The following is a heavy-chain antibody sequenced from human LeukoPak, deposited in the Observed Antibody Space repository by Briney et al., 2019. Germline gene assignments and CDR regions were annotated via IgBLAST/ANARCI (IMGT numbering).Heavy chain of an antibody. CDR1: GFTFSSYA. J-gene: IGHJ4*02. V-gene: IGHV3-30*04. CDR2: ISYDGSNK. Sequence: GGSLRLSCAASGFTFSSYAMHWVRQAPGKGLEWVAVISYDGSNKYYADSVKGRFTISRDNSKNTLYLQMNSLRAEDTAVYYCARAIKAVAGTFHRDYYFDYWGQGTLVTVSS. CDR3: ARAIKAVAGTFHRDYYFDY. D-gene: IGHD6-19*01.